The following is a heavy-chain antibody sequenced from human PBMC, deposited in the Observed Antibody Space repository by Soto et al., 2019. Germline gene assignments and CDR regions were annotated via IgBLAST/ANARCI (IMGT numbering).Heavy chain of an antibody. CDR3: ARGDGYNYWGGEYYFDY. CDR2: IIPIFGTA. V-gene: IGHV1-69*12. CDR1: GGTFSSYA. D-gene: IGHD5-12*01. J-gene: IGHJ4*02. Sequence: QVQLVQSGAEVKKPGSSVKVSCKASGGTFSSYAISWVRQAPGQGLEWMGGIIPIFGTANYAQKFQGRVTITADESTSTAYMELSSLRSEDTGVYYCARGDGYNYWGGEYYFDYWGQGTLVTVSS.